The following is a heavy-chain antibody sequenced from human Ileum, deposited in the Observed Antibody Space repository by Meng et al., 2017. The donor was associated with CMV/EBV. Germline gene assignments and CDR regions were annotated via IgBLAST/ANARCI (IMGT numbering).Heavy chain of an antibody. CDR3: VHRYSSSSGQVS. Sequence: HISLKNAGPRLVKPTPTPTLPCTFLGFSLTTNVESVGWIRQPPGKALEWLALIHGGGGKQYSPSLQSRLTATRDTSKNQVVLTMTNMDPVDTATYYCVHRYSSSSGQVSWGQGTLVTVSS. CDR1: GFSLTTNVES. D-gene: IGHD6-6*01. J-gene: IGHJ5*02. V-gene: IGHV2-5*02. CDR2: IHGGGGK.